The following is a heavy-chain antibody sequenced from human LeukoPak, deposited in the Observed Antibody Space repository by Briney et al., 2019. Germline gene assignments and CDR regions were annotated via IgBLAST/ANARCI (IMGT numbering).Heavy chain of an antibody. CDR2: ISGSGGTT. CDR1: GCPFISNA. V-gene: IGHV3-23*01. CDR3: AKRASYYFDY. D-gene: IGHD1-26*01. J-gene: IGHJ4*02. Sequence: GGSFLLPSSASGCPFISNAMSWFRQPPGKGREWVSAISGSGGTTYYADSLKGRFTISRDNSKNTLYLQMSSLRAEDTAVYYCAKRASYYFDYWGQGTLVTVSS.